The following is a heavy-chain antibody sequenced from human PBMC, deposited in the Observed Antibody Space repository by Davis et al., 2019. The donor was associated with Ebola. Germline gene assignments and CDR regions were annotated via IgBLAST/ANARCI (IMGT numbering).Heavy chain of an antibody. V-gene: IGHV3-7*01. Sequence: GESLKISCAASGFPLSSYWISWVRQAPGKGLEWVDNIKQDGSEKYYVDSVKGRFTLSRENAKNTLYLQMNSLRAEDTAVYYCARVTGSWTGPFDLWGQGTLVTVSP. J-gene: IGHJ4*02. CDR3: ARVTGSWTGPFDL. CDR2: IKQDGSEK. D-gene: IGHD6-13*01. CDR1: GFPLSSYW.